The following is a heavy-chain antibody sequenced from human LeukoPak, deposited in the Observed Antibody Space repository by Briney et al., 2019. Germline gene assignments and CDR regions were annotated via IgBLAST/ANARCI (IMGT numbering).Heavy chain of an antibody. D-gene: IGHD1-26*01. V-gene: IGHV4-39*07. CDR1: GDSVSNGNSY. J-gene: IGHJ4*02. CDR3: ACGTYYYFDY. Sequence: SQTLCESCAVSGDSVSNGNSYSGWIRQPPGKRLEWIGSIHFSGSTYYTPALKSRVTISVDTSKNQFSLNLNSVTAADTALYYCACGTYYYFDYWGQGTLVTVSS. CDR2: IHFSGST.